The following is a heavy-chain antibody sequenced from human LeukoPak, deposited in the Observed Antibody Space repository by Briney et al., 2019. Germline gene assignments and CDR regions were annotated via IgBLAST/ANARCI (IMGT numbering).Heavy chain of an antibody. CDR1: GGSISSSSYY. Sequence: SETLSLTCTVSGGSISSSSYYWGWIRQPPGKGLEWIGSIYYSGSTYYNPSLKSRVTISVDTSKNQFSLKLSSVTAADTAVYYCARPLAGHYCSSTSCTRGAFDIWGQGTMVTVSS. D-gene: IGHD2-2*01. V-gene: IGHV4-39*01. CDR2: IYYSGST. J-gene: IGHJ3*02. CDR3: ARPLAGHYCSSTSCTRGAFDI.